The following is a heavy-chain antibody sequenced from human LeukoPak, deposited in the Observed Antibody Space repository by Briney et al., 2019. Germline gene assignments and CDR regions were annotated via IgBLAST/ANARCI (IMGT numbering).Heavy chain of an antibody. D-gene: IGHD3-22*01. CDR3: VRERFNNDYEA. CDR2: IYSDDAT. CDR1: GFTVGSGR. V-gene: IGHV3-53*01. J-gene: IGHJ5*02. Sequence: GGSLRLSCAASGFTVGSGRRMSWVRQAPGEGLEWISTIYSDDATNYGDSVKGRFTISRDNSRNTLDLQMNSLRVEDTAVYYCVRERFNNDYEAWGQGILVTVSS.